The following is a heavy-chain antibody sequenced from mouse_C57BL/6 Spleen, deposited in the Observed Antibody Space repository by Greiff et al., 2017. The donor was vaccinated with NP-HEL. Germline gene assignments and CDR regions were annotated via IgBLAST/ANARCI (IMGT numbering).Heavy chain of an antibody. D-gene: IGHD2-1*01. CDR1: GYTFTSYW. CDR2: IYPGSGST. Sequence: VQLQQPGAELVKPGASVKMSCKASGYTFTSYWITWVKQRPGQGLEWIGDIYPGSGSTNYNEKFKSKATLTVDTSSSTAYMQLSSLTSEDTAVYYCARGDSTMVTECAYWGQGTLVTVSA. J-gene: IGHJ3*01. V-gene: IGHV1-55*01. CDR3: ARGDSTMVTECAY.